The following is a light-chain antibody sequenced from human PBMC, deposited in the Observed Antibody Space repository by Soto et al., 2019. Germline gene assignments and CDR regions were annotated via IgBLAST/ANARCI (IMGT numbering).Light chain of an antibody. CDR1: SRDVGAYDY. CDR2: YVD. V-gene: IGLV2-14*03. J-gene: IGLJ1*01. Sequence: QSSLPQPASVSFSPGQSITISCTGTSRDVGAYDYVSWYLQYPDKAPQLLIYYVDHRPSGVSSRFSGSKSGNTASLTISGLQAEDEGDYYCCSYADGSIYFFGTGTKVTVL. CDR3: CSYADGSIYF.